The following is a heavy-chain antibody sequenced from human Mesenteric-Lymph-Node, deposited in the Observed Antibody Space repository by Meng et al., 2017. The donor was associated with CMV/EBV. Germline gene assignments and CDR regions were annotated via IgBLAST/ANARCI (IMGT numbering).Heavy chain of an antibody. J-gene: IGHJ4*02. CDR1: GYSFTTSW. D-gene: IGHD5-12*01. Sequence: GGSLRLSCQASGYSFTTSWIAWVRQMPGKGLEWMGVIYPGDSDTTYNPSFQDQVTISVDRSITTTYLQWASLKASDTAIYFCARGFLCGTTSCYVFDSWGQGTLVTVSS. CDR3: ARGFLCGTTSCYVFDS. CDR2: IYPGDSDT. V-gene: IGHV5-51*01.